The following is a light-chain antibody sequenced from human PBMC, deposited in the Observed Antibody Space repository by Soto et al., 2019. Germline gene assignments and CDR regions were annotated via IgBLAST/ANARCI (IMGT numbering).Light chain of an antibody. CDR2: STY. CDR3: LLYHGAAQV. CDR1: TGAVTSDYY. J-gene: IGLJ3*02. Sequence: QAVVIQEPSLTVSPGGTVTLTCASSTGAVTSDYYPNWLQQKPGQAPRSLIHSTYARHFWTPARFSGSLLGGKAALTVSDVQPEDEADYYCLLYHGAAQVFGGGTKLTVL. V-gene: IGLV7-43*01.